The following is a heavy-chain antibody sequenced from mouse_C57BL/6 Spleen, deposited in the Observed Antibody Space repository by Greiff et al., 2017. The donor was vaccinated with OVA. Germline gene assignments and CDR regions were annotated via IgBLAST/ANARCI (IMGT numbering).Heavy chain of an antibody. CDR3: ASFYYGSSSWYFDV. CDR1: GYSITSGYY. J-gene: IGHJ1*03. Sequence: EVQRVESGPGLVKPSQSLSLTCSVTGYSITSGYYWNWIRQFPGNKLEWMGYISYDGSNNYNPSLKNRISITRDTSKNQFFLKLNSVTTEDTATYYCASFYYGSSSWYFDVWGTGTTVTVSS. D-gene: IGHD1-1*01. CDR2: ISYDGSN. V-gene: IGHV3-6*01.